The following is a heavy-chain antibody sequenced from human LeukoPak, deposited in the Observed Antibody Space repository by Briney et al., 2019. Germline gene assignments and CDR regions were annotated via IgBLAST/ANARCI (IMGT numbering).Heavy chain of an antibody. J-gene: IGHJ4*02. D-gene: IGHD3-22*01. V-gene: IGHV3-23*01. Sequence: GGSLRLSCAASRSTINTYVMSWVRQAPGKGLEWVSAISDSSTNTYYADSVKGRFTIARDNSKNTLYLQMNSLRAEDTAVYYCAKHPGYYYDSSGYFDCWGQGTLVTVSS. CDR2: ISDSSTNT. CDR3: AKHPGYYYDSSGYFDC. CDR1: RSTINTYV.